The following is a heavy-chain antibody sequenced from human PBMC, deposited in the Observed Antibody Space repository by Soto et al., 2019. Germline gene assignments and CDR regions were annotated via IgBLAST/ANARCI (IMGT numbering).Heavy chain of an antibody. Sequence: QLLESGGALVQPGGSLTLSCAASGFTFRNYAMSWLRQAPGKGPEWVSTISSGMETFYADSVKGRFIISRDNFRGILDLQMNSLSAEDTALYYCSKGRVGDSQRSGWFDPWGQGTLVTVSS. CDR1: GFTFRNYA. V-gene: IGHV3-23*01. CDR3: SKGRVGDSQRSGWFDP. CDR2: ISSGMET. D-gene: IGHD3-16*01. J-gene: IGHJ5*02.